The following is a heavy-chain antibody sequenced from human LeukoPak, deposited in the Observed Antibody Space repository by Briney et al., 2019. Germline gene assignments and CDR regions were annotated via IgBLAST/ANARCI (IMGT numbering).Heavy chain of an antibody. J-gene: IGHJ4*02. Sequence: SVKVSCKASGGTFSSYAISWVRQAPGQGLEWMGGIIPIFGTANYAQKFQGRVTITTDESTSTAYMELSSLRSEDTAVYYYARGTELARNYFDYWGQGTLVTVSS. CDR1: GGTFSSYA. CDR2: IIPIFGTA. CDR3: ARGTELARNYFDY. D-gene: IGHD1-1*01. V-gene: IGHV1-69*05.